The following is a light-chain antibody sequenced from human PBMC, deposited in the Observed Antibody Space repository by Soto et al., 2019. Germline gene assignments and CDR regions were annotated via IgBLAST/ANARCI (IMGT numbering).Light chain of an antibody. V-gene: IGKV3-11*01. CDR1: HSVYNN. Sequence: EIVMTQSPATLSVSPGERATLSCRASHSVYNNLAWYQQKPGQAPRLLIYDASNRATGIPARFSGSGSGTDFTLTISSLEPEDFAVYYCQQRSNWPRTFGQGTKVDIK. CDR3: QQRSNWPRT. CDR2: DAS. J-gene: IGKJ1*01.